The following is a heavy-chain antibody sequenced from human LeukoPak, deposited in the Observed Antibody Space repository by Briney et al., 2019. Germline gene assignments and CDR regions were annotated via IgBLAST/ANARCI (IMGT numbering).Heavy chain of an antibody. CDR1: GFSFSSTS. CDR2: ISGLSRTI. D-gene: IGHD7-27*01. CDR3: ARDLNWGFDY. Sequence: PVGSLRLSSAAAGFSFSSTSLNWVRPAPGQGLDWVSYISGLSRTIRYADSVRGRFTISRDNAKNSLSLQMNSLRDEDTAVYYCARDLNWGFDYWGQGTLVTVSS. V-gene: IGHV3-48*02. J-gene: IGHJ4*02.